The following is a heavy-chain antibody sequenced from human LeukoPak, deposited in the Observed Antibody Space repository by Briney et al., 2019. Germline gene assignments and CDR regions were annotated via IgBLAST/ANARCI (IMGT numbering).Heavy chain of an antibody. Sequence: SETLSLTCTVSGYSISSGYYWGWIRQPPGKRLEWIGSIYHSGSTYYNPSLKSRVTISVDTSKNQFSLKLSSVTAADTAAYYCASVTMNRSYYYYYCVDVWGQGTTVTVSS. CDR2: IYHSGST. D-gene: IGHD3-22*01. J-gene: IGHJ6*02. CDR1: GYSISSGYY. V-gene: IGHV4-38-2*02. CDR3: ASVTMNRSYYYYYCVDV.